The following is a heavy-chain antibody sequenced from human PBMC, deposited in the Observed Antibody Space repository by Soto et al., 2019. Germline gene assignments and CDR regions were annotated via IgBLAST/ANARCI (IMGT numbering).Heavy chain of an antibody. CDR1: GGTFSSYA. V-gene: IGHV1-69*01. CDR3: AREGTRGFGSRMYFDY. CDR2: IIPIFGTA. J-gene: IGHJ4*02. D-gene: IGHD3-10*01. Sequence: QVQLVQSGAEVKKPGSSVKVSCKASGGTFSSYAISWVRQAPGQGLEWMGGIIPIFGTANYAQKCQGRVTITADESTSTAYMELRSLRSEDTAVYYCAREGTRGFGSRMYFDYWGQGTLVTVSS.